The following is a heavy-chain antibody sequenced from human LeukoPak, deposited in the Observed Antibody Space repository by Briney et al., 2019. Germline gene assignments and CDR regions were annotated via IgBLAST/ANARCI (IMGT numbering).Heavy chain of an antibody. V-gene: IGHV3-9*01. CDR1: GFTFDDYA. Sequence: GGSLRLSCVASGFTFDDYAMHWVRQAPGKGLEWVSGLSWGGGTIGYGDSVKDRFIISRDNAKNSLYLQMNSLRPEDTAFYYCAKDRASTIRGVMAWGQGTLVTVSS. CDR2: LSWGGGTI. J-gene: IGHJ5*02. CDR3: AKDRASTIRGVMA. D-gene: IGHD3-10*01.